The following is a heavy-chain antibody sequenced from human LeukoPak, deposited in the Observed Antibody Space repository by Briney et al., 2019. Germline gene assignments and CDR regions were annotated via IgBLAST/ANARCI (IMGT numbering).Heavy chain of an antibody. J-gene: IGHJ2*01. CDR3: ASPGGGSCSGGSCYSTWYFDL. Sequence: SETLSLTCTVSGGSISSGSYYWGWIRQPPGKGLEWIGSIYYSGSTYYNPSLKSRVTISVDTSKNQFSLKLSSVTAADTAVYYCASPGGGSCSGGSCYSTWYFDLWGRGTLVTVSS. D-gene: IGHD2-15*01. CDR1: GGSISSGSYY. CDR2: IYYSGST. V-gene: IGHV4-39*01.